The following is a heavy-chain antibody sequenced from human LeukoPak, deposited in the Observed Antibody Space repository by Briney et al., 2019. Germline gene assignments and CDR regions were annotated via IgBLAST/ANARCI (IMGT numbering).Heavy chain of an antibody. CDR2: ITNSGGGT. CDR1: GFTFSSYA. Sequence: PGGSLRLSCEASGFTFSSYAMTWVRQAPGKGLEWVSAITNSGGGTYYADSVKGRFTISRDNSKNTLYLQMNSLKAEDTAVYYYVKFVGAKGYWGQGTLVTVSS. J-gene: IGHJ4*02. CDR3: VKFVGAKGY. D-gene: IGHD1-26*01. V-gene: IGHV3-23*01.